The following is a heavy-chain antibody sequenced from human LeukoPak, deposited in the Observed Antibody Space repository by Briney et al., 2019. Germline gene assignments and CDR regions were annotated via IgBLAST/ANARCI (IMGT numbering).Heavy chain of an antibody. CDR1: GSTFTGYY. V-gene: IGHV1-2*06. CDR2: INPNSGGT. D-gene: IGHD6-13*01. J-gene: IGHJ4*02. Sequence: ASVKVSCKASGSTFTGYYMHWVRQAPGQGLEWMGRINPNSGGTNYAQKFQGRVTMTRDTSISTAYMELSRLRSDDTAVYYCARDQRGGGQRLVQYWGQGTLVTVSS. CDR3: ARDQRGGGQRLVQY.